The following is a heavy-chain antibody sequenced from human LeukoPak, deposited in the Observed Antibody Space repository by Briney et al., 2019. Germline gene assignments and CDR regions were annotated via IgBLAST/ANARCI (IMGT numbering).Heavy chain of an antibody. Sequence: GTSLRLSCAVSGFTISSHGMHWVRQAPGKGPEWVAMIAYHGNTEYYGDSVKGQFTISRDNSKNTLYLQMDSLRAEDTAVYHCAKDWGSGGWYNYFDPWGQGTLVTVSS. CDR1: GFTISSHG. D-gene: IGHD6-19*01. V-gene: IGHV3-30*18. CDR3: AKDWGSGGWYNYFDP. CDR2: IAYHGNTE. J-gene: IGHJ5*02.